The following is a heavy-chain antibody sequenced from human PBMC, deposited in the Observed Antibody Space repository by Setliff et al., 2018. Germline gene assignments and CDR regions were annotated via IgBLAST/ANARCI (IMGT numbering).Heavy chain of an antibody. V-gene: IGHV4-59*01. Sequence: SETLSLNCTVSGGSISIYYWSWIGQPPGKGLEWIGYIYYSGSTNYNPSLKRRVTLSLYTSKNQFSLELSSVTAADTAMHYCARVTGFLYMDVWGKGTTVTVS. CDR3: ARVTGFLYMDV. CDR2: IYYSGST. J-gene: IGHJ6*03. D-gene: IGHD3-3*01. CDR1: GGSISIYY.